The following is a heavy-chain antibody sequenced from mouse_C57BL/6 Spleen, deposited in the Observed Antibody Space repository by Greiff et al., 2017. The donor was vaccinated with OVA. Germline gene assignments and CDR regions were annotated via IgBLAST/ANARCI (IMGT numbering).Heavy chain of an antibody. CDR3: ARCRYYGRDAMDY. Sequence: QVQLKQPGAELVKPGASVKLSCKASGYTFTSYWMQWVKQRPGQGLEWIGEIDPSDSYTNYNQKFKGKATLTVDTSSSTAYMQLSSLTSEDAAVYYCARCRYYGRDAMDYWGQGTSVTVSS. CDR1: GYTFTSYW. CDR2: IDPSDSYT. J-gene: IGHJ4*01. V-gene: IGHV1-50*01. D-gene: IGHD1-1*01.